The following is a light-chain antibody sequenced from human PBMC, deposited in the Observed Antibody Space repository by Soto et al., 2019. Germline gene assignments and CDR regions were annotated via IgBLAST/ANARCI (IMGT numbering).Light chain of an antibody. J-gene: IGLJ1*01. CDR2: DDS. V-gene: IGLV1-40*01. CDR1: SSNIGAGYG. CDR3: QSYDSSLSGYV. Sequence: QSVLTQPPSVSGAPGQRVTISCTGSSSNIGAGYGVHWYQQLPGTAPKLLIYDDSDRPSGVPDRFSGSKSGTSASLAITGRQAEDEADYYCQSYDSSLSGYVFGTGTKLTVL.